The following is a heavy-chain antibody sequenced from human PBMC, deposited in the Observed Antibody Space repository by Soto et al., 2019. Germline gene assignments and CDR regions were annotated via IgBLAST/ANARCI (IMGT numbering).Heavy chain of an antibody. CDR3: ARDRDILAGYWAYYYYYGMDV. J-gene: IGHJ6*02. V-gene: IGHV1-46*01. Sequence: ASVKVSCKASGGTFSSYAISWVRQAPGQGLEWMGIINPSGGSTSYAQKFQGRVTMTRDTSTSTVYMELSSLRSEDTAVYYCARDRDILAGYWAYYYYYGMDVWGQGTTVTVSS. CDR1: GGTFSSYA. D-gene: IGHD3-9*01. CDR2: INPSGGST.